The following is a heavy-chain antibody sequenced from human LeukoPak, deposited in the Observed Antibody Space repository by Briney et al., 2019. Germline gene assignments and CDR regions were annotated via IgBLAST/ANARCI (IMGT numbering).Heavy chain of an antibody. CDR1: GFTFSSYE. J-gene: IGHJ6*04. CDR3: ARGAILRYFDWLSPYYGMDV. V-gene: IGHV3-48*03. Sequence: QPGGSLRLSCAASGFTFSSYEMNWVRQAPGKGPEWVSYISSSGSTIYYADSVKGRFTISRDNAKNSLYLQMNSLRAEDTAVYYCARGAILRYFDWLSPYYGMDVWGKGTTVTVSS. D-gene: IGHD3-9*01. CDR2: ISSSGSTI.